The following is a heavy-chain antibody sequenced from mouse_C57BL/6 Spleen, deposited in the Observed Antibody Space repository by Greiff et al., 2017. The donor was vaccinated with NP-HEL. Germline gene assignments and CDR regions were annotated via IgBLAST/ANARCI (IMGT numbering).Heavy chain of an antibody. D-gene: IGHD1-1*01. CDR2: IDPANGNT. V-gene: IGHV14-3*01. J-gene: IGHJ3*01. Sequence: EVQRVESVAELVRPGASVKLSCTASGFNIKNTYMHWVQQSPEQGLEWIGSIDPANGNTKYAPKVQGQATITADTSSNTAYLQISSRTSEDAAIYYCARDGSSSACCADWGKGTLVTVSA. CDR3: ARDGSSSACCAD. CDR1: GFNIKNTY.